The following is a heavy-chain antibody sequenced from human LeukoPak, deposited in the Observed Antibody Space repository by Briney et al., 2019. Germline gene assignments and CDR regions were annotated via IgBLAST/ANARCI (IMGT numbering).Heavy chain of an antibody. CDR1: GFIFSSAW. Sequence: GGSLRLSCAASGFIFSSAWMTWVRQAPGKGLEWVGHIKNKTNGGTTDYAAPVKGRFIISRDDSKNTLYLQMNSLRAEDTAVYYCARGFCSSTSCYQGPFDFWGQGTLVTVSS. CDR2: IKNKTNGGTT. D-gene: IGHD2-2*01. CDR3: ARGFCSSTSCYQGPFDF. J-gene: IGHJ4*02. V-gene: IGHV3-15*01.